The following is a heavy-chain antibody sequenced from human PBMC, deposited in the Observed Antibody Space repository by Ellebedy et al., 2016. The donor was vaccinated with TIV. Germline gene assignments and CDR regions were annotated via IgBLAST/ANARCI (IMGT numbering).Heavy chain of an antibody. D-gene: IGHD3-22*01. CDR3: PRDHYDTSGYSLPSI. Sequence: GESLKTSCAASAFPFSSYGMPWVRQAPGKGLEWVAFIRYDGSNKYYADSVKGRFTISRDNSKNTLYLQMNSLRAEDTAVYYCPRDHYDTSGYSLPSIWGQGTMVTVSS. CDR2: IRYDGSNK. CDR1: AFPFSSYG. J-gene: IGHJ3*02. V-gene: IGHV3-30*02.